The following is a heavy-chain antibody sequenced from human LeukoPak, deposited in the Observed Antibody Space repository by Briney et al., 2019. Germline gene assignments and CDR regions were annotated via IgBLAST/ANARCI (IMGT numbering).Heavy chain of an antibody. CDR2: ITSSSTTI. D-gene: IGHD2-21*01. CDR3: ARDAVIGAFDI. V-gene: IGHV3-48*01. Sequence: GGSLRLSCAASGFTFSSYSMNWVRQAPGKGLEWVSYITSSSTTIYYADSVKGRFTISRDNAKNSLYLQMNSLRAEDTAVYYCARDAVIGAFDIWGQGTMVTVSS. CDR1: GFTFSSYS. J-gene: IGHJ3*02.